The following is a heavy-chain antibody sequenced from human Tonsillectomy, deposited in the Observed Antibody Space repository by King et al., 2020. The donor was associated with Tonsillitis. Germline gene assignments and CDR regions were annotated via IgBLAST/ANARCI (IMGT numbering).Heavy chain of an antibody. D-gene: IGHD6-6*01. CDR1: EYSFNNYW. CDR2: IYPGDSDT. J-gene: IGHJ3*02. CDR3: ARRQARPDHDAFDI. V-gene: IGHV5-51*03. Sequence: VQLVQSGAEVKKPGESLKISCKGSEYSFNNYWIGWVRQMPGKGLEWMGIIYPGDSDTSYSPSFQGPVTISADKSISTVYLQWSSLKASDTGMYYCARRQARPDHDAFDIWGQGTAVTVSS.